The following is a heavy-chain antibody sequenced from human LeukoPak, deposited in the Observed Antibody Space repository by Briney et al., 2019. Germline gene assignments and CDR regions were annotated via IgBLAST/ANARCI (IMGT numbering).Heavy chain of an antibody. J-gene: IGHJ4*02. D-gene: IGHD2-2*01. Sequence: ASVTVSCKASGYTFTSYDINWVRQATGQGLEWMGWMNPNSGNTGYAQKFQGRVTMTRNASISTAYMELSSLRSEDTAVYYCARVVPAVTGSDYWGQGTLVTVSA. CDR3: ARVVPAVTGSDY. CDR2: MNPNSGNT. CDR1: GYTFTSYD. V-gene: IGHV1-8*01.